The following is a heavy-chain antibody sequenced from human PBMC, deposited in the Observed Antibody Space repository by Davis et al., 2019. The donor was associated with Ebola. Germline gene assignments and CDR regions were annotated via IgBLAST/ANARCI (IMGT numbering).Heavy chain of an antibody. D-gene: IGHD4-17*01. J-gene: IGHJ4*02. CDR1: GFIFADYA. CDR2: IGGYGGDT. Sequence: PGGSLRLSCVSSGFIFADYAMSWVRQAPGKGLEWVSVIGGYGGDTYYADSVKGRFTISRDNSKNTLYLQMNSLRAEDTAVYYCARGPDYGDYAVDYWGQGTLVTVSS. V-gene: IGHV3-23*01. CDR3: ARGPDYGDYAVDY.